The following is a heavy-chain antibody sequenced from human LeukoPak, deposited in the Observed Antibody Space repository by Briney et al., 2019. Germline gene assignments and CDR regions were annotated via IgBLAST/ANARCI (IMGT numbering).Heavy chain of an antibody. Sequence: PSETLSLTCTVSGGSISSGSYYWSWIRQPAGKGLEWIGRIYTSGSTNYNPSLKSRVTISVDTSKNQFSLKPSSVTAADTAVYYCARDKGYYYDSSGYSTDWGQGTMVSVSS. CDR1: GGSISSGSYY. CDR2: IYTSGST. CDR3: ARDKGYYYDSSGYSTD. J-gene: IGHJ3*01. V-gene: IGHV4-61*02. D-gene: IGHD3-22*01.